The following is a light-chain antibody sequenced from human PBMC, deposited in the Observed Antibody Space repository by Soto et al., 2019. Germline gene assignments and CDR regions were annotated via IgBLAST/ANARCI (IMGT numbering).Light chain of an antibody. CDR1: NSDVGGYNY. V-gene: IGLV2-14*01. CDR2: EVN. CDR3: SSYTSSTTYV. J-gene: IGLJ1*01. Sequence: QSALTQPASVSGSPGQSITISCTGTNSDVGGYNYVSWYQQHPGKAPKLMMYEVNNRPSAVSNRFSGSRSGNTASLTISGLQAEDEADYYCSSYTSSTTYVFGTGTK.